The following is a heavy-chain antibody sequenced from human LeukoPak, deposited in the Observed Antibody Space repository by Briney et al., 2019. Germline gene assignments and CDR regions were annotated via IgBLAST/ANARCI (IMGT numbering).Heavy chain of an antibody. CDR3: ARDGGSYYGSVDYYYMDV. CDR1: GFTFSNYA. Sequence: PGGSLRLSCAASGFTFSNYAMSWVRQAPGKGLKWVSSISSSSSYIYYADSVKGRFTISRDNAKNSLYLQMNSLRAEDTAVYYCARDGGSYYGSVDYYYMDVWGKGTTVTVSS. J-gene: IGHJ6*03. CDR2: ISSSSSYI. D-gene: IGHD3-10*01. V-gene: IGHV3-21*01.